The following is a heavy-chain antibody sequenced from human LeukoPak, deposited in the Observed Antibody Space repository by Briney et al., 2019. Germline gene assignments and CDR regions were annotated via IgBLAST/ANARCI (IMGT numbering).Heavy chain of an antibody. CDR3: ATGYRSSSAQFDY. CDR1: GGTFSSYA. J-gene: IGHJ4*02. CDR2: FDPEDGET. D-gene: IGHD6-6*01. Sequence: ASVKVSCKASGGTFSSYAISWVRQAPGKGLEWMGGFDPEDGETIYAQKFQGRVTMTEDTSTDTAYMELSSLRSEDTAVYYCATGYRSSSAQFDYWGQGTLVTVSS. V-gene: IGHV1-24*01.